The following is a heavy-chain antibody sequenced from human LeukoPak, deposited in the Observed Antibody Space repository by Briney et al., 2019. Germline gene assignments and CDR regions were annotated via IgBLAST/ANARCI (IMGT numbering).Heavy chain of an antibody. D-gene: IGHD5-18*01. CDR1: GFTFSSYA. Sequence: PGGSLGLSCAASGFTFSSYAMSWVRQAPGKGLEWVSAISGSGGSTYYADSVKGRFSISRDNSKNTLYLQMNSLRAEDTAVYYCANRGYSYGPYGPPANNYFDYWGQGTLVT. J-gene: IGHJ4*02. CDR3: ANRGYSYGPYGPPANNYFDY. CDR2: ISGSGGST. V-gene: IGHV3-23*01.